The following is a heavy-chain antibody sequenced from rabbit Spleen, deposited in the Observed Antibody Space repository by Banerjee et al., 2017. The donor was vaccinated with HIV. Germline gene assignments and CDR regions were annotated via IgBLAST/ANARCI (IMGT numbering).Heavy chain of an antibody. CDR3: AKSDANGYSIFRL. CDR1: GFSFSSSYY. V-gene: IGHV1S45*01. J-gene: IGHJ4*01. D-gene: IGHD1-1*01. Sequence: QEQLVESGGGLVQPEGSLTLTCTASGFSFSSSYYMCWVRQAPGKGLEWIACIYTGSSDVTYYANWAKGRFTISKTSSTTVTLQMSSLTAADTATYFCAKSDANGYSIFRLWGQGTLVTVS. CDR2: IYTGSSDVT.